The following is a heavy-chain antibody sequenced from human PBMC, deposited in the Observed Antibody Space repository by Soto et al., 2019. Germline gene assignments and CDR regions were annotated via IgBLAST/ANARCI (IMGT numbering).Heavy chain of an antibody. V-gene: IGHV4-59*11. CDR1: SAAIVSQY. Sequence: TLTVTWFISSAAIVSQYWRWTWESTRKVLEWIGYIYYSGSTNYNPSLKSRVTISVDTSKNQFTLKLSSVTAADTAVYYCARFKSLRLRFLAPTVGHYYGMDVWRQGNTVT. CDR2: IYYSGST. D-gene: IGHD3-3*01. CDR3: ARFKSLRLRFLAPTVGHYYGMDV. J-gene: IGHJ6*02.